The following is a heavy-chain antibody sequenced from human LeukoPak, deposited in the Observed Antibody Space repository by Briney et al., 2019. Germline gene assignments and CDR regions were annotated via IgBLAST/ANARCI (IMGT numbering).Heavy chain of an antibody. J-gene: IGHJ4*02. V-gene: IGHV1-18*01. Sequence: ASVKVSCKASGYTFTRHGISWARQAPGQGLEWMGWISAYNGDTKYSQKFQGRVTLTIDTSTSTAYMELRSLTSDDTAMYYCARDPSNTSGWYIYFDYWGQGTLVTVSS. D-gene: IGHD6-19*01. CDR1: GYTFTRHG. CDR3: ARDPSNTSGWYIYFDY. CDR2: ISAYNGDT.